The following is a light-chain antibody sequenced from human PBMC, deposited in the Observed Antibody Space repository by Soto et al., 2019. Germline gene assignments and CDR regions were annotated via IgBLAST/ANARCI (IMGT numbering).Light chain of an antibody. CDR2: DNN. V-gene: IGLV1-51*01. CDR3: GTWDNSLNIVV. Sequence: QSVLTQPPSVSATPGQKVTISCSGNSSNIRNNYVSWYQQLPGTAPKLLIYDNNKRSSGIPDRFSASKSGSSATLGITGLQTGDEADYYCGTWDNSLNIVVVGGGTQLTVL. J-gene: IGLJ2*01. CDR1: SSNIRNNY.